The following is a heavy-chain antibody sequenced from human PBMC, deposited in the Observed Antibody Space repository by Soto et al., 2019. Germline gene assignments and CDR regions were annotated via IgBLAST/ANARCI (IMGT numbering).Heavy chain of an antibody. CDR2: ISYDGSNK. CDR3: AKDSRIVVVPAAPDV. V-gene: IGHV3-30*18. D-gene: IGHD2-2*01. J-gene: IGHJ6*02. Sequence: PGGSLRLSCAASGFTFSSYGMHWVRQAPGKGLEWVAVISYDGSNKYYADSVKGRFTISRDNSKNALYLQMNSLRAEDTAVYYCAKDSRIVVVPAAPDVWGQGTTVTVSS. CDR1: GFTFSSYG.